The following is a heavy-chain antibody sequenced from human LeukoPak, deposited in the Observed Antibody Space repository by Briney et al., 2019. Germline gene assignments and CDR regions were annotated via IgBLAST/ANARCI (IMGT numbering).Heavy chain of an antibody. V-gene: IGHV4-61*02. CDR2: IYTSGST. J-gene: IGHJ5*02. Sequence: SETLSLTCTVSGGSISSSSYYWSWIRQPAGKGLEWIGRIYTSGSTNYNPSLKSRVTMSVDTSKNQFSLKLSSVTAADTAVYYCARDGWFDPWGQGTLVTVSS. CDR1: GGSISSSSYY. CDR3: ARDGWFDP.